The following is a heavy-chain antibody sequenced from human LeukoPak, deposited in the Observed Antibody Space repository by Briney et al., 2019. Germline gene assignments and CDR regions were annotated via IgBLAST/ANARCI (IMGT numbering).Heavy chain of an antibody. Sequence: GGSLRLSCAASGFTFSSYWMHWVRQAPGKGLVWVSRINSDASTTSYADSVKGRFTISRDNAKNTLHLQMNSLRAEDTAVYYCTRVAGSGSVDWGQGTLVTVSS. V-gene: IGHV3-74*01. J-gene: IGHJ4*02. D-gene: IGHD1-26*01. CDR1: GFTFSSYW. CDR2: INSDASTT. CDR3: TRVAGSGSVD.